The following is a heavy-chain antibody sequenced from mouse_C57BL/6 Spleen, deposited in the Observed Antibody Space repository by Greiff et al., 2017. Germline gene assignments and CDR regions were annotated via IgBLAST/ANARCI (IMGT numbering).Heavy chain of an antibody. CDR1: GYTFTSYW. V-gene: IGHV1-53*01. CDR3: ARGAYDSWFAY. J-gene: IGHJ3*01. Sequence: QVQLKQPGAELVKPGASVKLSCKASGYTFTSYWMHWVKQRPGQGLEWIGNINPSNGGTTYNEKFKSKATLTVDKSSSTAYMKLSSLTSEDSAVYYCARGAYDSWFAYWGQGTLVTVSA. CDR2: INPSNGGT. D-gene: IGHD2-13*01.